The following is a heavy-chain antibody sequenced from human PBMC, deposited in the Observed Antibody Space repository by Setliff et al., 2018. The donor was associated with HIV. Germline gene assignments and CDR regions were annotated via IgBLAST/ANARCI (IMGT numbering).Heavy chain of an antibody. CDR1: GYTFTSHA. CDR3: AREDYDFWSGPGGYFDL. J-gene: IGHJ2*01. CDR2: INTGNGNT. D-gene: IGHD3-3*01. V-gene: IGHV1-3*04. Sequence: ASVKVSCKASGYTFTSHAIHWVRQAPGQRLEWMGWINTGNGNTKYSQKFQGRVTITRDTSASTAYMELSSLRSEDTAVYYCAREDYDFWSGPGGYFDLWGRGTLVTVSS.